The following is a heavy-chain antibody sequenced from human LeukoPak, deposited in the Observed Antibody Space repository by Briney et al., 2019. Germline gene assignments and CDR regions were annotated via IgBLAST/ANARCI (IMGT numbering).Heavy chain of an antibody. CDR3: ARGKEVITMLRGLKPGYYFDY. CDR2: IHYSGST. V-gene: IGHV4-59*01. J-gene: IGHJ4*02. CDR1: VGSITNYY. Sequence: SETLSLTCTLSVGSITNYYWSWIRQPPGQGLEWVGYIHYSGSTKYKSSLKSRVTISVDTSKNQFSLKLNSVTAADTAVYYCARGKEVITMLRGLKPGYYFDYWGQGTLVTVSS. D-gene: IGHD3-10*01.